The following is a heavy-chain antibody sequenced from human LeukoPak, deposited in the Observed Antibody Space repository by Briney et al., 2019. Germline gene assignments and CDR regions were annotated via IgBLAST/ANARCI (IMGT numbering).Heavy chain of an antibody. V-gene: IGHV4-30-4*01. Sequence: SETLSLTCTVSGVSISSGDYYWGWVRQPRGKGLEWIGYIYYSGSTYYNPSLKSRVTISVDTSKNQFSLKLSSVTAADTAVYYCARDVGGNYYGSGSYYNWGQGTLVTVSS. CDR1: GVSISSGDYY. J-gene: IGHJ4*02. D-gene: IGHD3-10*01. CDR3: ARDVGGNYYGSGSYYN. CDR2: IYYSGST.